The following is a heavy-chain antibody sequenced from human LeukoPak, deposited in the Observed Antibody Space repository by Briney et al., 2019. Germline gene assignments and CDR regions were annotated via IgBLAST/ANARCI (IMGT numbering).Heavy chain of an antibody. CDR3: ARIRDGYNDAYDI. D-gene: IGHD5-24*01. Sequence: ASVKVSCKASGYTFTKSYIHWVRQAPGQRLEWMGLINPGGDNTNYAQNFQGRVTMTSDTSARTVYMELSSLRSEDTAIYYCARIRDGYNDAYDIWGQGTVVTVPS. CDR1: GYTFTKSY. J-gene: IGHJ3*02. CDR2: INPGGDNT. V-gene: IGHV1-46*01.